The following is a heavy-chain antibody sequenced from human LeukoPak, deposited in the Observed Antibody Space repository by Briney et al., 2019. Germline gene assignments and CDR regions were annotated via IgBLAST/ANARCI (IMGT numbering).Heavy chain of an antibody. CDR1: GFTFSSYA. J-gene: IGHJ6*02. Sequence: QPGGSLRLSCAASGFTFSSYAMSWVRQAPGRGLEWVSVIRVSGGSTFFADSVKGRFTISRDNSKNTLFLQMNSLRAEDTAVYYCARLGAAADLDSFYGMDVWGHGTTVTVSS. D-gene: IGHD6-13*01. V-gene: IGHV3-23*01. CDR3: ARLGAAADLDSFYGMDV. CDR2: IRVSGGST.